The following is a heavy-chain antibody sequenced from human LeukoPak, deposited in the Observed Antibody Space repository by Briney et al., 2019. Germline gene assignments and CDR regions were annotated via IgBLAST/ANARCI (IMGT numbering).Heavy chain of an antibody. CDR3: ANAYCGGDCHNWFDP. CDR1: GFTFSSYG. D-gene: IGHD2-21*02. Sequence: GGSLRLSCAASGFTFSSYGMSWVRQAPGKGLEWVSAISGSGGSTYYADSVKGRFTISRDNSKNTLYLQMNSLRAEDTAVYYCANAYCGGDCHNWFDPWGRGTLVTVSS. CDR2: ISGSGGST. J-gene: IGHJ5*02. V-gene: IGHV3-23*01.